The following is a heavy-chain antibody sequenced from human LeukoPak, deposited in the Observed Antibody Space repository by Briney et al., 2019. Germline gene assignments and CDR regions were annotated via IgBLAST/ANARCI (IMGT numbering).Heavy chain of an antibody. CDR3: ARGRTSHCCNWFDP. CDR2: TNTNTGNP. J-gene: IGHJ5*02. CDR1: GYTFTSYA. Sequence: ASVKVSCKASGYTFTSYAMNWVRQAPGQGLEWMGWTNTNTGNPTYAQGFTGRFVFSLDTSVSTAYLQISSLKAEDTAVYYCARGRTSHCCNWFDPWGQGTLVTVSS. D-gene: IGHD1-14*01. V-gene: IGHV7-4-1*02.